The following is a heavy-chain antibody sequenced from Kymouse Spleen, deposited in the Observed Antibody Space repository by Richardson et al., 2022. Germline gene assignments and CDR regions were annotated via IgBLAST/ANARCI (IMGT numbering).Heavy chain of an antibody. CDR3: TRRITMVRGVIMDY. Sequence: EVQLVESGGGLVQPGGSLKLSCAASGFTFSGSAMHWVRQASGKGLEWVGRIRSKANSYATAYAASVKGRFTISRDDSKNTAYLQMNSLKTEDTAVYYCTRRITMVRGVIMDYWGQGTLVTVSS. CDR2: IRSKANSYAT. J-gene: IGHJ4*02. V-gene: IGHV3-73*02. D-gene: IGHD3-10*01. CDR1: GFTFSGSA.